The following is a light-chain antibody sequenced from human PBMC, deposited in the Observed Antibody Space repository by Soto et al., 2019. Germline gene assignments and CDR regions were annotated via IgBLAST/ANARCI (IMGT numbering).Light chain of an antibody. J-gene: IGLJ1*01. Sequence: QSALTQPPSASGSPGQSVTISCTGTSSDVGGSNFVSWYQQHPGKAPKLMIYEVTKRPSGVPDRFSGSKSGDTASLTVSGLSADDEADYYCSSYAGSNNYVFGTGTKLTVL. CDR1: SSDVGGSNF. CDR3: SSYAGSNNYV. V-gene: IGLV2-8*01. CDR2: EVT.